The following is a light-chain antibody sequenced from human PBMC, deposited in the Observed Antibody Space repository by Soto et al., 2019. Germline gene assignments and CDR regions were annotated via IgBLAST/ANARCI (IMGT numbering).Light chain of an antibody. J-gene: IGKJ2*01. CDR1: QSVSSSY. V-gene: IGKV3-20*01. CDR3: QQYGSSSYT. Sequence: EIVLTQSPGTLSLSPGERATLSCRASQSVSSSYLAWYQQNPGQAPRLLIDGTSSSATGIPDRFSGSGSGTDFTLTISRLEPEDFAVYYCQQYGSSSYTFGQGTKVEIK. CDR2: GTS.